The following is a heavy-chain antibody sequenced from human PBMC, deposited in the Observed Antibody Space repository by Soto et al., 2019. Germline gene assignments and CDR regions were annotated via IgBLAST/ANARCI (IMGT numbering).Heavy chain of an antibody. Sequence: VQLVESGGGEVQPGRSLRLSCAASGFKYTDFALHWVRQAPGKGLEWVAIISYDGSDKYYADSVKGRFVISRDNPKNTLYLEMNSLRPDDTAVYFGARLAWDSYYAIDVWGQGTTVTVFS. D-gene: IGHD3-22*01. CDR1: GFKYTDFA. CDR3: ARLAWDSYYAIDV. V-gene: IGHV3-30*09. J-gene: IGHJ6*02. CDR2: ISYDGSDK.